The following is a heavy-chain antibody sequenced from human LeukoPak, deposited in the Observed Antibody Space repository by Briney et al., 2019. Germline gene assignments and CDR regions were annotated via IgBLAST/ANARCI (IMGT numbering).Heavy chain of an antibody. D-gene: IGHD6-19*01. V-gene: IGHV3-21*01. CDR1: GFTFSSYS. J-gene: IGHJ4*02. Sequence: PGGSLRLSCAASGFTFSSYSMNWVRQAPGKGLEWVSSISSSSSYIYYADSVKGRFTISRDNAKNSLYLQMNSLRAKDTAVYYCARAPRGSGWLDYWGQGTLVTVSS. CDR3: ARAPRGSGWLDY. CDR2: ISSSSSYI.